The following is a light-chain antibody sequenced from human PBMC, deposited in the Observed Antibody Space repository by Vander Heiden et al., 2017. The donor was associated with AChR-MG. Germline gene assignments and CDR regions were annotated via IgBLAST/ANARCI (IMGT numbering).Light chain of an antibody. CDR3: QQSYRTPQT. Sequence: DSQLTLSPSSLSASVGDRLTITSRTRQGISSYLDWYQEKPGKAPKLLIYGASSLASGVPSRFSGSGSGTDFTLTISSLQPEDFATYYCQQSYRTPQTFEQGTKVEIK. CDR2: GAS. CDR1: QGISSY. V-gene: IGKV1-39*01. J-gene: IGKJ1*01.